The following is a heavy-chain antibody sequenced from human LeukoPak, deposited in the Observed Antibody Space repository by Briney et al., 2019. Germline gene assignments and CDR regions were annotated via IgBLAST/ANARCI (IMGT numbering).Heavy chain of an antibody. CDR3: ARGGSLSAYDS. CDR2: MSSDGGTT. Sequence: GGSLRLSCAASGITFTNYAMHWVRQAPGKGLEYVSAMSSDGGTTYYANSVKGRFTMSRDTSKNTLYLQMGSLRAEDGAVYYCARGGSLSAYDSWGQGTLVTVSS. D-gene: IGHD2/OR15-2a*01. V-gene: IGHV3-64*01. J-gene: IGHJ4*02. CDR1: GITFTNYA.